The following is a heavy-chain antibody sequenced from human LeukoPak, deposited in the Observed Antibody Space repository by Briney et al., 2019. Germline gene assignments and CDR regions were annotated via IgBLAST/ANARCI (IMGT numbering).Heavy chain of an antibody. CDR3: ATKTPGNSPYDS. J-gene: IGHJ4*02. CDR1: GLTFSTSP. D-gene: IGHD4-23*01. V-gene: IGHV3-23*01. Sequence: GGSLRLSCAASGLTFSTSPMNWVRQAPGKGLEWVSTSGTTGDTYYADSVKGRFTISRDNSKNTLYLQMTSLRAEDTALYYCATKTPGNSPYDSWGQGPLVIVSP. CDR2: TSGTTGDT.